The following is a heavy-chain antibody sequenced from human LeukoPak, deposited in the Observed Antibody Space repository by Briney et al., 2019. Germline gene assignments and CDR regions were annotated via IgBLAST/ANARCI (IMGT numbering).Heavy chain of an antibody. J-gene: IGHJ6*02. CDR3: ARESDYFYALDV. Sequence: GGSLRLSCDASGFTFNSYGMHWVRQTPGKGLEWVAVISYDGSNKYYRDSVKGRLTISRDNSKNTLYLQMNSLRVDDTAVYYCARESDYFYALDVWGQGTTVTVSS. CDR2: ISYDGSNK. CDR1: GFTFNSYG. V-gene: IGHV3-33*01.